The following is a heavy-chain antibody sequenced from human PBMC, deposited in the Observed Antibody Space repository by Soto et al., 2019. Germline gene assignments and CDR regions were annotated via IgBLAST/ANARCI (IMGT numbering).Heavy chain of an antibody. D-gene: IGHD4-17*01. J-gene: IGHJ3*01. Sequence: QVQLVQSGAEVKKPAASLKVSCKASGYTLSNFRVSWVRQAPGQGLEWIGWINPDNGDTNYGQKFQVRANMTTDTSTHYAHMGVRSLRSDDAAVCYCEGGVRVAAYLDYDFDVWGEGTMVTVSS. CDR1: GYTLSNFR. CDR3: EGGVRVAAYLDYDFDV. CDR2: INPDNGDT. V-gene: IGHV1-18*01.